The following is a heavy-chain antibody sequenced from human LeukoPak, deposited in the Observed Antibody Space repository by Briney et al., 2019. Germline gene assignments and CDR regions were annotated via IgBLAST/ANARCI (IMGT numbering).Heavy chain of an antibody. V-gene: IGHV3-15*01. CDR1: GFTFSNAW. Sequence: GGSLRLSCAASGFTFSNAWMSWVRQAPGKGLEWVGRIKSKTDGGTTDYAAPVKGRFTISRDDSKNTLYLQMNSLKTEDTAVYYCTTASLYYDYVWGSYRSQGDFDYWGQGTPVTVSS. J-gene: IGHJ4*02. CDR2: IKSKTDGGTT. D-gene: IGHD3-16*02. CDR3: TTASLYYDYVWGSYRSQGDFDY.